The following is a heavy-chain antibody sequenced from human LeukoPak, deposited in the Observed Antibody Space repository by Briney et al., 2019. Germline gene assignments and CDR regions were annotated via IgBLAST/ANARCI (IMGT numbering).Heavy chain of an antibody. J-gene: IGHJ4*02. CDR1: GYSFTSYW. Sequence: EESLQISCKGSGYSFTSYWISWVRQMPGKGLEWMGRIDPSDSYTNYSPSFQGHVTISADKSISTAYLQWSSLKASDTAMYYCASPVGATGNFDYWGQGTLVTVSS. CDR2: IDPSDSYT. D-gene: IGHD1-26*01. CDR3: ASPVGATGNFDY. V-gene: IGHV5-10-1*01.